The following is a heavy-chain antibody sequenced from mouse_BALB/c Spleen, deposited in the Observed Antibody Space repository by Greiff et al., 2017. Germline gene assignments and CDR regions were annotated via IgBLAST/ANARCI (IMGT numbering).Heavy chain of an antibody. Sequence: EVKVEESGGGLVQPGGSMKLSCVASGFTFSNYWMNWVRQSPEKGLEWVAEIRLKSNNYATHYAESVKGRFTISRDDSKSSVYLQMNNLRAEDTGIYYCTRNPVLDYWGQGTTLTVSS. CDR2: IRLKSNNYAT. V-gene: IGHV6-6*02. CDR1: GFTFSNYW. CDR3: TRNPVLDY. J-gene: IGHJ2*01. D-gene: IGHD1-1*01.